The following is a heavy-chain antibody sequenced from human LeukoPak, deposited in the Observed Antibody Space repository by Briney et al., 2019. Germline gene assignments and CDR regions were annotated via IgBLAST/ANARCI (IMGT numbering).Heavy chain of an antibody. CDR1: GFTFSSYS. V-gene: IGHV3-21*01. CDR3: APSGRGYYMDV. Sequence: GGSLRLSSAASGFTFSSYSMNWVRQAPGKGLEWVSSISSSSSYIYYADSVKGRFTISRDNAKNSLYLQMNSLRAEDTAVYYCAPSGRGYYMDVWGKGTTVTVSS. J-gene: IGHJ6*03. D-gene: IGHD3-10*01. CDR2: ISSSSSYI.